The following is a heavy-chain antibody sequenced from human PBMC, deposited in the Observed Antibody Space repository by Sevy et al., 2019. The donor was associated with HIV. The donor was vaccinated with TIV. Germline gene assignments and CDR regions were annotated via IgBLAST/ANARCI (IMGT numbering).Heavy chain of an antibody. Sequence: GGSLRLSCAASGFTFSSYWMHWVRQAPGKGLVWVSRINSDGSSTLYADSVKGRFTISRDNAKNTLYLQMNSLRADDTAVYYCARRTLGGWELLGSFDIWGQGTMVTVS. V-gene: IGHV3-74*01. D-gene: IGHD2-15*01. CDR1: GFTFSSYW. CDR2: INSDGSST. J-gene: IGHJ3*02. CDR3: ARRTLGGWELLGSFDI.